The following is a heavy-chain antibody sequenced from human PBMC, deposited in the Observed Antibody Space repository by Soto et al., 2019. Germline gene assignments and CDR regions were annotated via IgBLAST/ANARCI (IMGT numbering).Heavy chain of an antibody. V-gene: IGHV1-8*01. Sequence: SVQVSCKASGYTFTSYDINWVRQATGQGLEWMGWMNPNSGNTGYAQKFQGRVTMTRNTSISSAYMELSSLRSDDTAVYYCARSSRDYWGQGTQVVVSS. CDR1: GYTFTSYD. CDR3: ARSSRDY. D-gene: IGHD1-26*01. J-gene: IGHJ4*02. CDR2: MNPNSGNT.